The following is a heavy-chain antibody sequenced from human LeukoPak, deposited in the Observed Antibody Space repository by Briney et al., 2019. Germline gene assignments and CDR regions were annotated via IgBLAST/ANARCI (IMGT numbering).Heavy chain of an antibody. Sequence: PSETLSLTCTVSGGSISSSSYYWGWIRQSPGTGLEWIGSIYYSGTTYYNPSLKSRVTISVDTSKNQFSLKLSSVTAADTAVYYCASLRYAEGVDPWGQGTLVTVSS. V-gene: IGHV4-39*07. CDR2: IYYSGTT. D-gene: IGHD3-9*01. J-gene: IGHJ5*02. CDR3: ASLRYAEGVDP. CDR1: GGSISSSSYY.